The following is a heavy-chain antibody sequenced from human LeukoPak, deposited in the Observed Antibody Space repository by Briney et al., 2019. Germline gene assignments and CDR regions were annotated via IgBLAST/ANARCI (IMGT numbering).Heavy chain of an antibody. CDR1: GLTLSSYW. CDR3: ATSRTFDY. J-gene: IGHJ4*02. CDR2: MNSDGSST. V-gene: IGHV3-74*01. Sequence: PGRSLRLSCAASGLTLSSYWMHCVRHAPGNGLVWVSRMNSDGSSTSYADSVKGRFTISRDNAKNTVYLQMNSLRAEDTAVYYCATSRTFDYWGQGTLVTVSS.